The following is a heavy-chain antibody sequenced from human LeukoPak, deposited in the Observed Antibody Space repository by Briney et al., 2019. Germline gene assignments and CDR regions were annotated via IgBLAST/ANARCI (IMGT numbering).Heavy chain of an antibody. D-gene: IGHD3-22*01. V-gene: IGHV1-2*06. CDR2: MNPNSGGT. CDR3: AGVPGPTYYYDRSGYYFNF. J-gene: IGHJ4*02. CDR1: GYTFTGYY. Sequence: GASGKLSCTASGYTFTGYYMHWVRQAPGPGLEWMGRMNPNSGGTNYAQTFHGRVTMTRETSISTAYLELSRLRSDATAAYYCAGVPGPTYYYDRSGYYFNFWGQGTLVTVSS.